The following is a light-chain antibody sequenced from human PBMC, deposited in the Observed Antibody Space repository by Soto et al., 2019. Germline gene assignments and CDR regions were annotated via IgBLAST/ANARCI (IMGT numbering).Light chain of an antibody. Sequence: IVITQSPDSLSVSLCDMVTINCKSIQSFLYSSNNRNYLAWFQQKPGQPPKLLIYWASTRESGVPDRFSGSGSGTDFTLTISGLQAEDVAVYYCQQYYNTPLTFGGGTKVDIK. CDR1: QSFLYSSNNRNY. CDR3: QQYYNTPLT. CDR2: WAS. J-gene: IGKJ4*01. V-gene: IGKV4-1*01.